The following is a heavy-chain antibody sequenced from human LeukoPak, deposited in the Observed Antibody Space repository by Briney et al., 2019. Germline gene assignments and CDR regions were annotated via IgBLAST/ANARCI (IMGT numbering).Heavy chain of an antibody. CDR2: IKEDGSDK. J-gene: IGHJ4*02. CDR3: AKAGSIRFDY. CDR1: GFIFSSYW. V-gene: IGHV3-7*01. D-gene: IGHD1-26*01. Sequence: GGSLRLSCAASGFIFSSYWMAWVRQAPGKGLEWVANIKEDGSDKNYVESLKGRFTISRDNAKNSLYLQMDSLRAEDTAVYYCAKAGSIRFDYWGQGTLVTVSS.